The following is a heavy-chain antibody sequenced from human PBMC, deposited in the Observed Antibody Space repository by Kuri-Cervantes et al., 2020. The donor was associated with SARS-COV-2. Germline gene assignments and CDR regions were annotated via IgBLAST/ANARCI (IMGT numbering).Heavy chain of an antibody. V-gene: IGHV4-34*01. CDR3: ARGPRWSIAASFDY. J-gene: IGHJ4*02. D-gene: IGHD6-6*01. CDR2: IKHSGST. Sequence: GSRRLSCAAYGGSFSGYYWSWNRQPPGKGLEWNGEIKHSGSTNYNPSPKSGVTIPVDTSKNQFSLKLSSVTAADTAVCYCARGPRWSIAASFDYWGQGTLVTVSS. CDR1: GGSFSGYY.